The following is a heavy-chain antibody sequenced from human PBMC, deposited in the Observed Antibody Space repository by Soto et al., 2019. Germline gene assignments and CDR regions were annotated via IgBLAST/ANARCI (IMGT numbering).Heavy chain of an antibody. Sequence: QVQLVESGGGVVQPGRSLRLSCAASGFTFSSYGMHWVRQAPGKGLEWVAVIWYDGSNKYYADSVKGRFTISRDNSKNTLYLQMNSLRAEDTAVYYCARDKSSSTSFIDYWGQGTLVTVSS. CDR2: IWYDGSNK. V-gene: IGHV3-33*01. D-gene: IGHD2-2*01. CDR3: ARDKSSSTSFIDY. CDR1: GFTFSSYG. J-gene: IGHJ4*02.